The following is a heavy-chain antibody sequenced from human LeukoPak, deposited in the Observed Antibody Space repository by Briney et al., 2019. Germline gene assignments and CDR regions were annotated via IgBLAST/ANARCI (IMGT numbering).Heavy chain of an antibody. CDR1: GTSFTSYY. J-gene: IGHJ4*02. Sequence: PSETLSLTCGVSGTSFTSYYWSWIRQTPGKGLEWFGEVNHSGYTNMNPSLKSRVTISVDTSKNQFSLMMTSVTAADTAVYFCARMTTGHDYWGQGILVTVSS. CDR2: VNHSGYT. V-gene: IGHV4-34*01. CDR3: ARMTTGHDY. D-gene: IGHD4-17*01.